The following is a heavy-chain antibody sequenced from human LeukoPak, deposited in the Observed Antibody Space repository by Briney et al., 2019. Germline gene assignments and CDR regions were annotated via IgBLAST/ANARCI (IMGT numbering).Heavy chain of an antibody. CDR3: TTDRDMVVTATAFDI. CDR1: GFTFSNAW. V-gene: IGHV3-15*01. D-gene: IGHD2-21*02. Sequence: PGGSLRLSCAASGFTFSNAWMSWVRQAPGKGLEWVGRIKSKTDGGTTDYAAPVKGRFTISRDDSKNTLYLQMNSLKTEDTAVYYCTTDRDMVVTATAFDIWGQGTMVTVSS. J-gene: IGHJ3*02. CDR2: IKSKTDGGTT.